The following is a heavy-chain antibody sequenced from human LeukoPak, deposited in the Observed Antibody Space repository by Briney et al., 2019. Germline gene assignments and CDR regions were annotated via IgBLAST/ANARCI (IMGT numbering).Heavy chain of an antibody. CDR1: GFTFSSYA. Sequence: GGSLRLSCAASGFTFSSYAMHWVRQAPGKGLEWVAVISYDGSNKYYADSVKGRFTISRDNSKNTLYLQMNSLRAEDTAVYYCARDLGPTYYFDYWGQGTLVTVSS. V-gene: IGHV3-30-3*01. CDR2: ISYDGSNK. D-gene: IGHD3-16*01. J-gene: IGHJ4*02. CDR3: ARDLGPTYYFDY.